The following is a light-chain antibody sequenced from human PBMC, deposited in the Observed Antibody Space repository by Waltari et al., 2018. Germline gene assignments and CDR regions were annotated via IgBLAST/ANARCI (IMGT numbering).Light chain of an antibody. CDR3: CSYAGNYIWV. CDR1: SSDLRIYDI. J-gene: IGLJ3*02. V-gene: IGLV2-23*02. CDR2: DVS. Sequence: QSALTQPASVSGSPGQSVTISCTGSSSDLRIYDIVSWYQQHPGNAPKLIICDVSKRPSGVSDRFSGSKSGDTASLTISGLQFEDEADYYCCSYAGNYIWVFGGGTRLTVL.